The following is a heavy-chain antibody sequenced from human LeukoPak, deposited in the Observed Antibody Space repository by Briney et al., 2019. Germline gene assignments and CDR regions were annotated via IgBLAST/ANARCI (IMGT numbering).Heavy chain of an antibody. V-gene: IGHV4-4*07. CDR1: GGSFSTYY. CDR3: ARVTITMVRGVIQSYYYYMDV. D-gene: IGHD3-10*01. CDR2: IYTSGST. J-gene: IGHJ6*03. Sequence: SETLSLTCTVSGGSFSTYYWSWIRQPAGKGLEWIGRIYTSGSTNYNPSLKSRVTISVDTSKNQFSLKLSSVTAADTAVYYCARVTITMVRGVIQSYYYYMDVWGKGTTVTISS.